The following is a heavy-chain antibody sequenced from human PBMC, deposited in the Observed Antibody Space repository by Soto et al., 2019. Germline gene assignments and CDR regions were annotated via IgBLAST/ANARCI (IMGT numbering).Heavy chain of an antibody. J-gene: IGHJ4*02. CDR3: ARKDVVMSSDY. V-gene: IGHV3-21*01. CDR1: GFSFNIST. Sequence: GGSLRLSCAASGFSFNISTMNWVRQAPGKGLEWVSSISSSSTYIYYADSVEGRFTISRDNAKNSLYLQMDSLRADDTALYYCARKDVVMSSDYWGQGTLVTVSS. CDR2: ISSSSTYI. D-gene: IGHD2-21*01.